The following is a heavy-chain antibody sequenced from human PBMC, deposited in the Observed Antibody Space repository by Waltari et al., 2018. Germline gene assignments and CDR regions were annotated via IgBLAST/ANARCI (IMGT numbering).Heavy chain of an antibody. J-gene: IGHJ5*02. CDR2: IYHSGST. CDR1: GYSISSGYY. V-gene: IGHV4-38-2*01. Sequence: QVQLQESGPGLVKPSETLSLTCAVSGYSISSGYYWGWIRQPPGKGLEWIGSIYHSGSTYYNPSRKSRVTISVDTSKNQFSLKLSAVTAADTAVYYCARGVVAATSNWFDPWGQGTLVTVSS. D-gene: IGHD2-15*01. CDR3: ARGVVAATSNWFDP.